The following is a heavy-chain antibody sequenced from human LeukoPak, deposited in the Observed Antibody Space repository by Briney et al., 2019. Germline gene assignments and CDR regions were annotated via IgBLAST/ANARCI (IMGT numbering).Heavy chain of an antibody. CDR1: GGSISSYY. D-gene: IGHD3-16*01. J-gene: IGHJ4*02. V-gene: IGHV4-59*08. CDR3: ARLGEVRFLDY. Sequence: SETLSLTCTVSGGSISSYYWSWIRQPPGKGLEWIGYIYYSGSTNYNPSLKSRVTISVDTSKNQFSLKLSSVTAADTAVYYCARLGEVRFLDYWGQGTLVTVSS. CDR2: IYYSGST.